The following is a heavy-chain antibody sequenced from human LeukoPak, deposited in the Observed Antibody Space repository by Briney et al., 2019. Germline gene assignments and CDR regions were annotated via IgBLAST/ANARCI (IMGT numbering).Heavy chain of an antibody. V-gene: IGHV3-30*01. CDR3: SRARITKQVVVNRIDY. Sequence: GRSLRLSCAASGFTFNNYAMHWVRQAPGEGLEWVAVISYDGSKKYYADSVKGRFTISRDNSTNTLFLQMDSLRTEDTAVYYCSRARITKQVVVNRIDYWGQGTLVTVSS. CDR1: GFTFNNYA. J-gene: IGHJ4*02. CDR2: ISYDGSKK. D-gene: IGHD3-22*01.